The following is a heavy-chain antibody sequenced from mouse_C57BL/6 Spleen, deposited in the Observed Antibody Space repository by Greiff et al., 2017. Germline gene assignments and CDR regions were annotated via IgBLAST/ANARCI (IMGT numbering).Heavy chain of an antibody. J-gene: IGHJ4*01. CDR3: ARSYSSGYYYAMDY. Sequence: LKESGPELVKPGASVKISCKASGYSFTGYYMNWVKQSPEKSLEWIGEINPSTGGTTYNQKFKAKATLTVDKSSSTAYMQLKSLTSEDSAVYYCARSYSSGYYYAMDYWGQGTSVTVSS. D-gene: IGHD3-2*02. CDR2: INPSTGGT. V-gene: IGHV1-42*01. CDR1: GYSFTGYY.